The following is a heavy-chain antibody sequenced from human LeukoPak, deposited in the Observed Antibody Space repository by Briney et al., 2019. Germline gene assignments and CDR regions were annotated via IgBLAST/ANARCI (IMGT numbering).Heavy chain of an antibody. D-gene: IGHD2-21*01. V-gene: IGHV3-48*02. J-gene: IGHJ3*02. Sequence: GGSLRLSCAASGFTFSDYPMNWVRQAPGKGLEWISNIRTNIENTMFYADSVKGRFTISRDDAKNSLSLQMNSLRDEDTAVYYCVRDHIYAFDIWGRGTTVTVSS. CDR1: GFTFSDYP. CDR3: VRDHIYAFDI. CDR2: IRTNIENTM.